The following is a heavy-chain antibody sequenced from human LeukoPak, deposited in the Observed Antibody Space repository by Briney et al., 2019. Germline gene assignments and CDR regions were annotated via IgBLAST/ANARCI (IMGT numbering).Heavy chain of an antibody. Sequence: TSETLSLTCTVSGGSISSYYWSWMRQPPGKGLEWIGYISYSGSTNYNPSLKSRVTISVDTSKTQFSLKLSSVTAADTAVYYCARGRFDPWGQGTLVTVSS. CDR2: ISYSGST. J-gene: IGHJ5*02. CDR3: ARGRFDP. CDR1: GGSISSYY. V-gene: IGHV4-59*01.